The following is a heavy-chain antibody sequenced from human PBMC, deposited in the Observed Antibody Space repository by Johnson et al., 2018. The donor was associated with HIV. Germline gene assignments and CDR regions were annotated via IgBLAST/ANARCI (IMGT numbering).Heavy chain of an antibody. CDR3: ARGSRYTYDNDDAYLLHAFDF. Sequence: VQLVESGEGVVQPGRSLRLSCAASGFTFSDYYMSWIRQAPGKGLEWVSYISSGGSTYNADSVKGRFTISRDNSKNTLYLQMNSLRVEDTAVYYCARGSRYTYDNDDAYLLHAFDFWGQGTMVTVSS. CDR1: GFTFSDYY. V-gene: IGHV3-66*02. D-gene: IGHD3-22*01. J-gene: IGHJ3*01. CDR2: ISSGGST.